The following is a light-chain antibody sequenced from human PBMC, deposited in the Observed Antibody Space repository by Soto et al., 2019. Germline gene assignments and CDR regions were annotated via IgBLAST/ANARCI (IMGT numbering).Light chain of an antibody. J-gene: IGKJ3*01. CDR2: DAS. CDR1: QSVSSY. CDR3: QQRSNWPPVFT. V-gene: IGKV3-11*01. Sequence: EIVLTQSPATLSLSPGERATLSCRASQSVSSYLAWYQQKPGQAPRLLIYDASNRATGIPARFSGSGSGTDITLTISSLEPEDFAVYYYQQRSNWPPVFTFGPGTKVDI.